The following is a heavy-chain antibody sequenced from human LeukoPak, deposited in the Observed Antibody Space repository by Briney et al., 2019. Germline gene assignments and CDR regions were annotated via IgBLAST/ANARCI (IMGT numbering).Heavy chain of an antibody. CDR2: IIPIFGTA. D-gene: IGHD4-17*01. V-gene: IGHV1-69*01. Sequence: SVKVSCKASGGTFSSYAISWVRQAPGQGLEWMGGIIPIFGTASYAQKFQGRVTITADESTSTAYMELSSLRSEDTAVYYCARVYGDYDNWFDPWGQGTLVTVSS. CDR1: GGTFSSYA. CDR3: ARVYGDYDNWFDP. J-gene: IGHJ5*02.